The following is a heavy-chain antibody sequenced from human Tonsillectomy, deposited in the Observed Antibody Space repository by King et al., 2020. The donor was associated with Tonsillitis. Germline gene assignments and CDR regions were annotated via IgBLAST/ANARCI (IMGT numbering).Heavy chain of an antibody. CDR2: NNPNSGGT. J-gene: IGHJ4*02. CDR1: GYTFTDSY. CDR3: ARGTTYKTTGSYDY. D-gene: IGHD4-17*01. Sequence: QLVQSGAEVKKPGASVKISCKASGYTFTDSYMHWVRQAPGQGLEWMGWNNPNSGGTNYAQKFQGRVTMTRDTSISTAYMELSRLRSDDTAVYYCARGTTYKTTGSYDYWGQGTLVTVSS. V-gene: IGHV1-2*02.